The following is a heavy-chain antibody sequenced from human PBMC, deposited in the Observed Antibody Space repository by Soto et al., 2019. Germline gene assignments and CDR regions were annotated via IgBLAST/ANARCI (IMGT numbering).Heavy chain of an antibody. CDR1: GGSFSGYY. D-gene: IGHD2-8*02. CDR3: ARDKITGLFDY. CDR2: INHSGST. J-gene: IGHJ4*02. Sequence: ASETLSLTCAVYGGSFSGYYSTWIRQPPGTGLEWIGEINHSGSTNYNPSLKSRVTISVDTSKNQFSLKLTSVTAADTAVYYCARDKITGLFDYWGQGTLVTVSS. V-gene: IGHV4-34*01.